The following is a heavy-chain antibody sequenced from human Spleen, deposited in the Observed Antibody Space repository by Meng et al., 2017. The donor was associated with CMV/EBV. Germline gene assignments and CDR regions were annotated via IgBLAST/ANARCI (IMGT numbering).Heavy chain of an antibody. J-gene: IGHJ5*02. CDR3: ARAEYYNWFDP. Sequence: QVQVQESGPGLVKPSQTLSLTCTVSGGSMSSGDYFWNWIRQPPGKGLEWIGYIYYSGNTYYNPSLKSRVTISIDTSKNQFSLKLSSVTAADTAVYYCARAEYYNWFDPWGQRTLVTVSS. D-gene: IGHD1-14*01. CDR2: IYYSGNT. CDR1: GGSMSSGDYF. V-gene: IGHV4-30-4*01.